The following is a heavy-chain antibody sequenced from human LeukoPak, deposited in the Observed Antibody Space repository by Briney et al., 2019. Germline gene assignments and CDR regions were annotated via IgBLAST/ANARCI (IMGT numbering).Heavy chain of an antibody. Sequence: ASVKVSCKASGYTFTSYYMHWVRQAPGQGLEWMGIINPSGGSTSYAQKFQGRVTMTRDTSTSTVYMELSSLRSEDTAVYYCARAGSSYSSSWSVLGAFDIWGQGTMVTVSS. D-gene: IGHD6-13*01. J-gene: IGHJ3*02. CDR2: INPSGGST. CDR1: GYTFTSYY. CDR3: ARAGSSYSSSWSVLGAFDI. V-gene: IGHV1-46*01.